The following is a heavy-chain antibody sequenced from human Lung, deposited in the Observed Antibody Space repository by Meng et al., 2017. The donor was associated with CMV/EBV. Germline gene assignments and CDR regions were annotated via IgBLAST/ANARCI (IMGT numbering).Heavy chain of an antibody. CDR3: AREQPNSDAFDI. D-gene: IGHD4-23*01. CDR2: INSDGSST. J-gene: IGHJ3*02. V-gene: IGHV3-74*01. CDR1: GFTFSSYW. Sequence: GESXKISCAASGFTFSSYWMHWVRQAPGKGLVWVSRINSDGSSTSYADSVKGRFTISRDNAKNTLYLQMNSLRAEDTAMYYCAREQPNSDAFDIWGQGTMVTV.